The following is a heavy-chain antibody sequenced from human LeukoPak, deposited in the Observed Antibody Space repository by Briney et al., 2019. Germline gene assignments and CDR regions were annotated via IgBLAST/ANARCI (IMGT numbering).Heavy chain of an antibody. CDR2: ISGSGGST. CDR1: GFTFSSYA. V-gene: IGHV3-23*01. CDR3: AKDRVVRGVRGAFDI. D-gene: IGHD3-10*01. Sequence: GGSLRLSCAASGFTFSSYAMSWVRQAPGKGLEWVSAISGSGGSTYYADSVKGRFTISIDNSKNTLYLQMNSLRAEDTAVYYCAKDRVVRGVRGAFDIWGQGTMVTVSS. J-gene: IGHJ3*02.